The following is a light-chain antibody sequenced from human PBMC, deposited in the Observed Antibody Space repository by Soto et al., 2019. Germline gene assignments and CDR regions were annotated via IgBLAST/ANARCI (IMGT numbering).Light chain of an antibody. Sequence: EIVLTQSPGTLSLSPGERATLSCGASQSVSSSYLAWYQQKPGQAPRLLIYGASSRATAIPDRFSGSGSGTDFTLTISRLEPEDCAVYYCQQYGSSPVTFGQGTKVEI. CDR2: GAS. V-gene: IGKV3-20*01. CDR3: QQYGSSPVT. CDR1: QSVSSSY. J-gene: IGKJ1*01.